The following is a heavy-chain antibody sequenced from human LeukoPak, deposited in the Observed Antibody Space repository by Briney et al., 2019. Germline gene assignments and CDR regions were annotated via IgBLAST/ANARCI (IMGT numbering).Heavy chain of an antibody. CDR1: VHTFNRCW. CDR2: INQGGCEK. Sequence: GGPVRLPCRACVHTFNRCWMRWAPQAPGKGLEWVANINQGGCEKYYVDSVKGRFSIARDNAKNSVHLQMDSLRAEDTAVYYCATKAGDCSTLIYYAQFDYWGQGALVTVSS. D-gene: IGHD2-2*01. J-gene: IGHJ4*02. V-gene: IGHV3-7*01. CDR3: ATKAGDCSTLIYYAQFDY.